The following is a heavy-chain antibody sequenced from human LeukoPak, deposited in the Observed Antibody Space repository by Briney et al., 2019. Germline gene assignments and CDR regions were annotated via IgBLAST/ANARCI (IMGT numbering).Heavy chain of an antibody. CDR3: ARDGTVTRSGSFDY. J-gene: IGHJ4*02. Sequence: GGSLRLSCAASGFTFSSYSMNWVRQAPGKGLEWVSSISSSSSYIYYADSVKGRFTISRDNAKNSLYLQMNSLRAADTAVYYCARDGTVTRSGSFDYWGQGTLVTVSS. V-gene: IGHV3-21*01. CDR1: GFTFSSYS. CDR2: ISSSSSYI. D-gene: IGHD4-17*01.